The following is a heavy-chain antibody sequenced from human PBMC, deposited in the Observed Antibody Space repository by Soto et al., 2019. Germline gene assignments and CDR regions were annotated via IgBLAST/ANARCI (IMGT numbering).Heavy chain of an antibody. Sequence: ETLSLTCTVSGGSISSYYWSWIRQPPGKGLEWIGYIYYSGSTNYNPSLKSRVTISVDTSKNQFSLKLSSVTAADTAVYYCAREVMGYCSGGSCYPTPGAYYYYMDVWGKRTTVTVSS. CDR1: GGSISSYY. J-gene: IGHJ6*03. CDR2: IYYSGST. D-gene: IGHD2-15*01. V-gene: IGHV4-59*01. CDR3: AREVMGYCSGGSCYPTPGAYYYYMDV.